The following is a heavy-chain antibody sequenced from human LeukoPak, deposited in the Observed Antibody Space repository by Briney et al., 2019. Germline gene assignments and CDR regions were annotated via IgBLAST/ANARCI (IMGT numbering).Heavy chain of an antibody. CDR3: AKDESESSGSFDY. J-gene: IGHJ4*02. Sequence: PGGSLRPSCAASGFTFNRCGMHWVRQAPGKWLEWVTFITFDGSNKRYIDSVKGRFTISRDNSRNTLHLQMNSLRVEDTAVYYCAKDESESSGSFDYWGQGTLDTVSS. D-gene: IGHD3-22*01. CDR1: GFTFNRCG. CDR2: ITFDGSNK. V-gene: IGHV3-30*02.